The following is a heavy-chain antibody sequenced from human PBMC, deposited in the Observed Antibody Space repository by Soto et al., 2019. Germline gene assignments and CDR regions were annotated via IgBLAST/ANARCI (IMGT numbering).Heavy chain of an antibody. V-gene: IGHV5-10-1*01. CDR1: GYSFTSYW. CDR3: ARQGIGYYYDSSGYYGH. CDR2: IDPSDSYT. J-gene: IGHJ4*02. Sequence: GESLKISCKGSGYSFTSYWISWVRQMPGKGLEWMGRIDPSDSYTNYSPSFQGHVTISADKSISTAYLQWSSLKASDTAMYYCARQGIGYYYDSSGYYGHWGQGTLVTVSS. D-gene: IGHD3-22*01.